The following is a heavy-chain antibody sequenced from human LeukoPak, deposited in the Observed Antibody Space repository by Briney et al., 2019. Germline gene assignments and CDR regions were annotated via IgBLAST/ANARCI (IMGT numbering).Heavy chain of an antibody. Sequence: GGSLRLSCAASGFTFSSYWTSWVRQAPGKGLEWVANIKQDGSEKYYVDSVKGRFTISRDNAKNSLYLQMNSLRAEDTAVYYCARDRVAGGWYGRGAFDIWGQGTMVTVSS. CDR2: IKQDGSEK. D-gene: IGHD6-19*01. J-gene: IGHJ3*02. V-gene: IGHV3-7*01. CDR1: GFTFSSYW. CDR3: ARDRVAGGWYGRGAFDI.